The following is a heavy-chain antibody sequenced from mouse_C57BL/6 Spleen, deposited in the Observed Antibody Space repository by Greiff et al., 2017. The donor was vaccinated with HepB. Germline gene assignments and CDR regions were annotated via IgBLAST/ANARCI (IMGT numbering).Heavy chain of an antibody. CDR1: GFTFSDYG. J-gene: IGHJ4*01. CDR2: ISSGSSTI. D-gene: IGHD1-1*01. Sequence: EVQLQESGGGLVKPGGSLKLSCAASGFTFSDYGMHWVRQAPEKGLEWVAYISSGSSTIYYADTVKGRFTISRDNAKNTLFLQMTSLRSEDTAMYYCARTYGSSLYAMDYWGQGTSVTVSS. CDR3: ARTYGSSLYAMDY. V-gene: IGHV5-17*01.